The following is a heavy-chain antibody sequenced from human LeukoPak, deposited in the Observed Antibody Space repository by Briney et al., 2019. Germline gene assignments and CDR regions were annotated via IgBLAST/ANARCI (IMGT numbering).Heavy chain of an antibody. CDR1: GFAFSRYG. J-gene: IGHJ4*02. Sequence: GGSLRLSCAASGFAFSRYGMTWVHQAPGKGLEWVSAIGDSGVTTYYADSVQGRFTVSRDNSKNTLYLQMNGLRAEDTAIYYCAKDWGYSGDPPVYFEHWGQGALVTVSS. D-gene: IGHD2-21*02. CDR2: IGDSGVTT. V-gene: IGHV3-23*01. CDR3: AKDWGYSGDPPVYFEH.